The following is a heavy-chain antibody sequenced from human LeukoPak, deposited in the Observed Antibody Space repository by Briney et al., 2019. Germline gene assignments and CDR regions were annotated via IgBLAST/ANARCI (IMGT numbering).Heavy chain of an antibody. D-gene: IGHD3-9*01. CDR3: ASDDILSSFDY. J-gene: IGHJ4*02. Sequence: GGSLRLSCAASGFTFSNFWMNWVRQSPGKGLEWVANIKQDGSEKYYVDSVKGRFTISRDNAKNSLYLQMNSLRAEDTAVYYCASDDILSSFDYWGQGTLVTVSS. CDR2: IKQDGSEK. CDR1: GFTFSNFW. V-gene: IGHV3-7*01.